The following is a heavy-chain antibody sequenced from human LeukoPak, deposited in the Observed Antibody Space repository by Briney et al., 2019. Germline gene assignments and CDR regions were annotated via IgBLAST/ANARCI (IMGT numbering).Heavy chain of an antibody. CDR1: GFTFSSYG. Sequence: PGGTLRLSCAASGFTFSSYGMSWVRQAPGKGLEWVSAISGSGGSTYYADSVKGRFTISRDNSKNTLYLQMNSLRAEDTAVYYCAGLGGKGNAFDIWGQGTMVTVSS. V-gene: IGHV3-23*01. J-gene: IGHJ3*02. CDR2: ISGSGGST. CDR3: AGLGGKGNAFDI. D-gene: IGHD4-23*01.